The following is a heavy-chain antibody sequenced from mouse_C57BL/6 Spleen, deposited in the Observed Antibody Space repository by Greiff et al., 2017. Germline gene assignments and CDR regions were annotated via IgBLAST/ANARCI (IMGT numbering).Heavy chain of an antibody. Sequence: VQLQQPGAELVMPGASVKLSCKASGYTFTSYWMHWVKQRPGQGLEWIGEIDPSDSYTNYNQKIKGKSTLTVDKSSSTAYMQLSSLTSEDSAVYYCARWFYYGSSNYAMDYWGQGTSVTVSS. D-gene: IGHD1-1*01. V-gene: IGHV1-69*01. CDR1: GYTFTSYW. CDR2: IDPSDSYT. CDR3: ARWFYYGSSNYAMDY. J-gene: IGHJ4*01.